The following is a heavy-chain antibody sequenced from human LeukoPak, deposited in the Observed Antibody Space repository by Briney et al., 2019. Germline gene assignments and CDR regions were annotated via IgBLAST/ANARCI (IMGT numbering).Heavy chain of an antibody. J-gene: IGHJ4*02. V-gene: IGHV3-15*01. CDR1: GFTFSNAW. Sequence: PGGSLRLSCAASGFTFSNAWMSWVRLAPGKGLEWVGRIRSKTNGETTDYAAPVKGRFTISRDDSKNTLYLQMNSLKIEGTAVYYCATGAAGNWGQGTLVTVSS. D-gene: IGHD6-25*01. CDR2: IRSKTNGETT. CDR3: ATGAAGN.